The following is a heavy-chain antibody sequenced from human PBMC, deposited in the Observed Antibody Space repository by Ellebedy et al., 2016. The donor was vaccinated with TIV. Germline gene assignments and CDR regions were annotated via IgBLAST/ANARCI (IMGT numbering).Heavy chain of an antibody. CDR3: AADSVVGPSASWYFEL. D-gene: IGHD2-15*01. V-gene: IGHV1-58*01. J-gene: IGHJ2*01. CDR2: IVVGSGNT. Sequence: AASVKVSCKASGFTFTKSAVQWARQARGQRLEWIGWIVVGSGNTHYAQKFQERVTITRDMSTSTAYMELSSLRSEDTAVYYCAADSVVGPSASWYFELWGRGTLVTVSS. CDR1: GFTFTKSA.